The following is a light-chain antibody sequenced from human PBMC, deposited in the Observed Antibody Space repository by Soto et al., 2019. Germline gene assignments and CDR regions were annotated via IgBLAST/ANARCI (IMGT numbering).Light chain of an antibody. CDR2: EVS. V-gene: IGLV2-8*01. CDR1: SSDVGGYNY. J-gene: IGLJ1*01. CDR3: SSYAGSNNRV. Sequence: QSALTQPPSASGSPGQSVTISCTGTSSDVGGYNYVSWYQQHPGKAPKLMIYEVSKRPSGVPDRFSGYKSGNTASLTVSGLQAEDEADYYCSSYAGSNNRVFGTGTKLTFL.